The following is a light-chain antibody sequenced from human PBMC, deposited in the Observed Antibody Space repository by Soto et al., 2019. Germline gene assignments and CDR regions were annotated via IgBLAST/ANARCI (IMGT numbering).Light chain of an antibody. V-gene: IGLV1-44*01. CDR3: AAWDDNLNGPL. CDR1: NSNIGRYS. CDR2: SDD. Sequence: QSALTQPPSLSGTPGQRVTISCSGRNSNIGRYSVNWYQHFPGTAPKILIYSDDERPSGVPDRFSGSKSGTSASLAISGLRSEDEAEYYCAAWDDNLNGPLFGGGTKVTVL. J-gene: IGLJ3*02.